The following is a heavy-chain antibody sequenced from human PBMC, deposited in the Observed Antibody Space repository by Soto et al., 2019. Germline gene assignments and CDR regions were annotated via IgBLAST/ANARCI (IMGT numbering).Heavy chain of an antibody. V-gene: IGHV4-30-4*01. D-gene: IGHD3-16*02. CDR3: ARADYDYVWGSYRYVY. Sequence: SETLSLTCTVSGGSISSGDYYWSWIRQPPGKGLEWIGYIYYSGSTYYNPSLKSRVTISVDTSKNQFSLKLSSVTAADTAVYYCARADYDYVWGSYRYVYWGQGTLVTVSS. CDR1: GGSISSGDYY. J-gene: IGHJ4*02. CDR2: IYYSGST.